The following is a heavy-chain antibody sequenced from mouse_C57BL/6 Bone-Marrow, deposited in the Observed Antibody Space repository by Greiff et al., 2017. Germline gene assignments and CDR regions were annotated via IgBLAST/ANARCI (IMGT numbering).Heavy chain of an antibody. CDR2: ISDGGSYT. CDR3: ARDQNAMDY. V-gene: IGHV5-4*01. CDR1: GFTFSSYA. J-gene: IGHJ4*01. Sequence: EVMLVEPGGGLVKPGGSLKLSCAASGFTFSSYAMSWVRQTPEKRLEWVATISDGGSYTYYPDNVKGRFTISRDNAKNNLYLQMSHLKSEDTAMYYCARDQNAMDYWGQGTSVTVSS.